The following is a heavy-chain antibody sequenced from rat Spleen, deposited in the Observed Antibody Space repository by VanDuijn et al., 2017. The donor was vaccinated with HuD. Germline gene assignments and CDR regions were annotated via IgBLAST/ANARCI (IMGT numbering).Heavy chain of an antibody. CDR2: ISYDGSST. J-gene: IGHJ2*01. Sequence: EVQLVESGGGLVQPGRSLKLSCAASGFTFSDYNMAWVRQAPKKGLEWVATISYDGSSTYYRDSVKGRFTISRDNAKSTLYLQMDSLRSEDTATYYCAKGAGFDYWGQGVMVTVSS. CDR1: GFTFSDYN. V-gene: IGHV5-7*01. CDR3: AKGAGFDY.